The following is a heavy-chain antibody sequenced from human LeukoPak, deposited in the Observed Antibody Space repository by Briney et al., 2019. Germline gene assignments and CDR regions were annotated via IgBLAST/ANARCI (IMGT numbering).Heavy chain of an antibody. CDR3: ARAITGIAVAGGPCYFDY. CDR2: IIAIFGTA. D-gene: IGHD6-19*01. CDR1: GGTFSSYA. Sequence: SVKVSCKASGGTFSSYAISWVRQAPGQGLEWMGGIIAIFGTANYAQKFQGRVTITADESTSTTYMELSSLRSEDTAVYYCARAITGIAVAGGPCYFDYWGQGTLVTVSS. V-gene: IGHV1-69*01. J-gene: IGHJ4*02.